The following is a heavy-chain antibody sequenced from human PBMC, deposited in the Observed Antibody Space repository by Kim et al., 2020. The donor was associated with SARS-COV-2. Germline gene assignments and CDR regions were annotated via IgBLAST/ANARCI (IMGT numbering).Heavy chain of an antibody. D-gene: IGHD3-22*01. V-gene: IGHV5-51*01. Sequence: GESLKISCKGSGYSFTSYWIGWVRQMPGKGLEWMGIIYPGDSDTRYSPSFQGQVTISADKSISTAYLQWSSLKASDTAMYYCARPRYYYDSSGYYPLAFDIWGQGTMVTVSS. J-gene: IGHJ3*02. CDR1: GYSFTSYW. CDR3: ARPRYYYDSSGYYPLAFDI. CDR2: IYPGDSDT.